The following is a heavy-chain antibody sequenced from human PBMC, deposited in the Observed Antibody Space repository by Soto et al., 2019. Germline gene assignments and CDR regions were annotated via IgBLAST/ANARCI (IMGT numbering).Heavy chain of an antibody. V-gene: IGHV1-18*01. J-gene: IGHJ4*02. CDR1: GYTFTSYG. CDR2: ISVYNGNT. CDR3: ARDKGGGSGSYYGY. Sequence: QVQLVQSGAEVKKPGASVKVSCKASGYTFTSYGISWVRQAPGQGLEWMGWISVYNGNTNYAQKLQGRVTMTTDTNTRTDYMELRSMRSDDTAVYSCARDKGGGSGSYYGYWGQGTLVTVSS. D-gene: IGHD3-10*01.